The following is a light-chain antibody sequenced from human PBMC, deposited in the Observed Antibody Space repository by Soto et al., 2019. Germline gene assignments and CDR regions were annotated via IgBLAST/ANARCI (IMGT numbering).Light chain of an antibody. V-gene: IGKV1-5*03. J-gene: IGKJ1*01. CDR3: QQYDGYSRT. CDR2: TAS. Sequence: DIQMTQSPSTLSASVGDRVTITCRASQSIGRWLAWYQQKPGKAPNLLISTASTLETGVPSRFSGSGSGTEFTLTISSLQPDDFAIYYCQQYDGYSRTFGQGTKVEIK. CDR1: QSIGRW.